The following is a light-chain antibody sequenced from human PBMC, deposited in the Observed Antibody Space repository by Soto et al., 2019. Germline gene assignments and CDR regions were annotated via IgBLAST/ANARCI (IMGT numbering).Light chain of an antibody. CDR2: KAS. CDR1: QTIDSW. V-gene: IGKV1-5*03. CDR3: QQSYSTPIT. Sequence: DIQMTPSPSTLSASVGDRVTITRRASQTIDSWLAWYQQRPGKPPNLLIYKASTLASGVPSRFSGSGSGTEFTLTINSLQPEDFATYSCQQSYSTPITFGQGTKVDIK. J-gene: IGKJ1*01.